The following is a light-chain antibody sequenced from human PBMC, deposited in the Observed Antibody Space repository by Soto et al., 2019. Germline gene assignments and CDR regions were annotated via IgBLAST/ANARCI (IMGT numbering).Light chain of an antibody. CDR3: QQYTGSPWT. J-gene: IGKJ1*01. CDR1: QSVSSSF. Sequence: IVLTQSPGTLSLSPGERATLSCRATQSVSSSFLAWYQQRPGQAPRLLIFGASNRATGIPDRFSGGGSGTDFTLTISRLEPEDFAVYYCQQYTGSPWTFGQGTKVDIK. CDR2: GAS. V-gene: IGKV3-20*01.